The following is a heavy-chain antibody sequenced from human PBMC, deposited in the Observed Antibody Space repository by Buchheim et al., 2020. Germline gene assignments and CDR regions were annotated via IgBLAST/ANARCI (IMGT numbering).Heavy chain of an antibody. CDR2: ISPYNGNT. D-gene: IGHD2-15*01. J-gene: IGHJ6*02. Sequence: QVQLVQSGAEVKKPGASVKVSCKASGCIFTSYGISWVRQAPGQGLEWMGWISPYNGNTDYGQNFQDRVSMTTDTSTTTAYMELTSLRSDDTAVYYCARAYCSGGTCPYYYYFGMDVWGQGTT. V-gene: IGHV1-18*01. CDR1: GCIFTSYG. CDR3: ARAYCSGGTCPYYYYFGMDV.